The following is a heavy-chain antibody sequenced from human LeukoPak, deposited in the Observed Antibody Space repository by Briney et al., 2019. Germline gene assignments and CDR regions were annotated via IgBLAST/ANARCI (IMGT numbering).Heavy chain of an antibody. J-gene: IGHJ4*02. CDR3: VSSSRRTNLVDY. D-gene: IGHD1-7*01. V-gene: IGHV4-39*01. CDR2: IYYSGST. CDR1: GGSISRSSYY. Sequence: SETLSLTCTVSGGSISRSSYYWGWIRQPPGKGLEWIGSIYYSGSTYYNPSLKSRVTISVDTSKNQFSLKLSSVTAADTAVYYCVSSSRRTNLVDYWGQGTLVTVSS.